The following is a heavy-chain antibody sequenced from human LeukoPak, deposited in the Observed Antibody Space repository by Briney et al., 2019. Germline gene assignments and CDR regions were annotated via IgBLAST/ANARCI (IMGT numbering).Heavy chain of an antibody. CDR3: ARDSSWDY. D-gene: IGHD6-13*01. J-gene: IGHJ4*02. Sequence: ASVKVSCKASGYTFISYGISWVRQAPGQGLEWMGWISVYNGNTNYEQKFQGRVTTTTDTSTSTAYMELRSLRSDDTAAYYCARDSSWDYWGQGTLVTVSS. V-gene: IGHV1-18*01. CDR2: ISVYNGNT. CDR1: GYTFISYG.